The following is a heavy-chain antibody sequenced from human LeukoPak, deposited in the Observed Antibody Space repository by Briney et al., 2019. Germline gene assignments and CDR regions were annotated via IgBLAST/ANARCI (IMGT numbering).Heavy chain of an antibody. CDR1: GGTFNNSA. V-gene: IGHV1-69*05. D-gene: IGHD2-21*02. Sequence: GSSVKVSCKTSGGTFNNSAISWVRQAPGQRLEWLGGIMPLFGTAGYAQKFQGRVTITKDESTRTVYLELTSLTSDDTAVYYCARDVHGDCRSGWFDPWGQGTLVSVSS. CDR3: ARDVHGDCRSGWFDP. J-gene: IGHJ5*02. CDR2: IMPLFGTA.